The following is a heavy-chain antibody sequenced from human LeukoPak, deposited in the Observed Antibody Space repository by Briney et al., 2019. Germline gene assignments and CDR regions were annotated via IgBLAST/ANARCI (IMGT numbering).Heavy chain of an antibody. CDR1: GFTFDDYA. J-gene: IGHJ4*02. D-gene: IGHD3-3*01. CDR2: ISWVGGST. V-gene: IGHV3-43D*04. CDR3: AKDSSLEANYDFWSGYYDY. Sequence: GGSLRLSCAASGFTFDDYAMHWVRQAPGKGLESVSLISWVGGSTYYADSVKGRFTISRHNNKNSLYLQMNSLRAEDTALYYCAKDSSLEANYDFWSGYYDYWGQGTLVTVSS.